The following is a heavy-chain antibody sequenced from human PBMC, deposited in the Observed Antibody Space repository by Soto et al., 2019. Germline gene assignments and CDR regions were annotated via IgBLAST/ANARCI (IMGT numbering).Heavy chain of an antibody. Sequence: ASVKVSCKASGGTFSSYAISWVRQAPGLGLEWMGWIDPRSGASRKTQRFQGRFTMTRDTSTNTVYMELSSLRSDDTAVYFCAIDNYGPLDYWGQGTLVTVSS. CDR1: GGTFSSYA. J-gene: IGHJ4*02. CDR3: AIDNYGPLDY. D-gene: IGHD3-10*01. V-gene: IGHV1-2*02. CDR2: IDPRSGAS.